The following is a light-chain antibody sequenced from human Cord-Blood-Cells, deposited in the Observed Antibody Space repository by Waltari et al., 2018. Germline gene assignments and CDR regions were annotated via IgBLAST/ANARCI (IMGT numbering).Light chain of an antibody. CDR3: EQYNSYPYT. Sequence: DIHMTQSPSTLSASVGDRVTITCRTSQSISSWLAWYQQQPGKAPKLLIYKASSLESGVPSRFSGSGSGTEFSLTISSLQPDDFATYYCEQYNSYPYTFGQGTKLEIK. CDR1: QSISSW. V-gene: IGKV1-5*03. CDR2: KAS. J-gene: IGKJ2*01.